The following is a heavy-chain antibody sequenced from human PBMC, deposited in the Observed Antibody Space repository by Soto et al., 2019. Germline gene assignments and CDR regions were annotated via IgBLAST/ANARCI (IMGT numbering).Heavy chain of an antibody. V-gene: IGHV3-53*01. CDR1: GFTVSSNY. Sequence: SLSLSCAASGFTVSSNYMSWVRQAPGKGLEWVSVIYSGGSTYYADFVKGRFTISRDNSKNTLYLQMNSLRAEDTAVYYCATPLYSNYNYYYYYGMDVWGQGTTVTVSS. CDR3: ATPLYSNYNYYYYYGMDV. J-gene: IGHJ6*02. CDR2: IYSGGST. D-gene: IGHD4-4*01.